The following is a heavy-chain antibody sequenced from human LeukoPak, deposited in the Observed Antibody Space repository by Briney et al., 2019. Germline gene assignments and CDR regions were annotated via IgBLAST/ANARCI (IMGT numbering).Heavy chain of an antibody. Sequence: SETLSLTCTVSGGSISSYYWSWIRQPAGKGLEWIGRIYTSGSTNYNPSLKSRVTMSVDTSKNQSSLKLSSVTAADTAVYYCAREGDFWSGYYYYYGMDVWGQGTTVTVSS. CDR3: AREGDFWSGYYYYYGMDV. J-gene: IGHJ6*02. V-gene: IGHV4-4*07. CDR1: GGSISSYY. D-gene: IGHD3-3*01. CDR2: IYTSGST.